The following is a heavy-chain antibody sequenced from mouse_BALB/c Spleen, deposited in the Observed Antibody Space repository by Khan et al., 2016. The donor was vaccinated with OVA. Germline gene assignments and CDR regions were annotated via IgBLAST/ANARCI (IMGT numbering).Heavy chain of an antibody. CDR2: ISYSGST. Sequence: VQLVESGPGLAKPSQSLYLTCTVTGYSITSGYGWNWIRQFPGNKLEWMGYISYSGSTNYNPSLKSRISITRDTSKNQFFLQLNSVTTEDTATYYCARTARIKYWGQGTTLTVSS. V-gene: IGHV3-2*02. D-gene: IGHD1-2*01. J-gene: IGHJ2*01. CDR3: ARTARIKY. CDR1: GYSITSGYG.